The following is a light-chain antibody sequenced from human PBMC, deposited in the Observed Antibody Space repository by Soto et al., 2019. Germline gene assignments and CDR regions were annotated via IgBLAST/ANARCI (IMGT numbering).Light chain of an antibody. V-gene: IGKV3-20*01. CDR3: QQYGSSPWT. CDR2: GAS. Sequence: EIVLTQSPGTLSLSPGETATLSCRASESVASNYLAWYQQKSGQAPRLLMYGASSRATGIPDRFSGSGSGTDFTLSITRLQPEDCAVYYCQQYGSSPWTSGQGTKVEIK. CDR1: ESVASNY. J-gene: IGKJ1*01.